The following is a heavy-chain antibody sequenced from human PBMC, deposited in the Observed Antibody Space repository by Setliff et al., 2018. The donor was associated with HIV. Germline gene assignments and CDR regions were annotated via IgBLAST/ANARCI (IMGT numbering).Heavy chain of an antibody. V-gene: IGHV3-48*01. CDR2: ISSSSSTI. D-gene: IGHD3-10*01. Sequence: LILSCAASGFTVSSNSMSWVRQAPGKGLEWVSYISSSSSTIYYADSVKGRFTISRDNAKNSLYLQMNSLRAEDTAVYYCVYGSGTQGVWFDPWGQGTLVTVSS. J-gene: IGHJ5*02. CDR3: VYGSGTQGVWFDP. CDR1: GFTVSSNS.